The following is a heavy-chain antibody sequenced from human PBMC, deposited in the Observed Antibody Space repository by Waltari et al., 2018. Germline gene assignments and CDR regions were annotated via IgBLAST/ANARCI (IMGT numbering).Heavy chain of an antibody. J-gene: IGHJ3*02. CDR3: ARVVDDAFDI. V-gene: IGHV1-3*01. CDR1: GYTFTSYA. CDR2: INAGIGNT. Sequence: QVQLVQSGAEVKKPGASVKVSCKASGYTFTSYAMHWVRQAPGQRLEWMGWINAGIGNTKYSQKFQGRVTITRDTSASTAYMELSSLRSEDTAVYYCARVVDDAFDIWGQGTMVTVSS.